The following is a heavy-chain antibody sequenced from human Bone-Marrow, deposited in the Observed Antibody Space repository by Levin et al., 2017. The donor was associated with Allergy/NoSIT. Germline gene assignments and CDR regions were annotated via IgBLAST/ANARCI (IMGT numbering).Heavy chain of an antibody. CDR2: IVVGSGNT. J-gene: IGHJ6*02. D-gene: IGHD5-12*01. CDR3: AALGRYSGYDYYYNMDV. CDR1: GFTFTKST. V-gene: IGHV1-58*01. Sequence: SVKVSCKASGFTFTKSTVQWVRQARGQGLEWVGWIVVGSGNTNSAQKFQERVTITRDTSTSTAYMELSSLRSEDTAVYYCAALGRYSGYDYYYNMDVWGQGTTVTVSS.